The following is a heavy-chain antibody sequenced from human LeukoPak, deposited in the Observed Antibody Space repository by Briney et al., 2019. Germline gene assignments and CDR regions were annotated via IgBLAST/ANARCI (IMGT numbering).Heavy chain of an antibody. Sequence: GGSLRLSCAASGFNFRDFWMNWIRQAPGKGLEWVANTNQDGSQKYYVDSVRGRFTISRDNAENLFYLQIDSLRVEDTAIYYCAAWGSGNYWGQGTLDTVSS. CDR3: AAWGSGNY. D-gene: IGHD7-27*01. V-gene: IGHV3-7*03. CDR1: GFNFRDFW. CDR2: TNQDGSQK. J-gene: IGHJ4*02.